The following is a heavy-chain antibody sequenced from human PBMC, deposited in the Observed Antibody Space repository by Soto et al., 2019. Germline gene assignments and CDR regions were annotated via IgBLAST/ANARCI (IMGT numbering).Heavy chain of an antibody. Sequence: GGSLRRSCAASGFTFSSYAMSCGRQAPVKGLEWVSAISGSWGSTYYADPVKGRFKLSRENTKNTLYLQMNSLRAADTAVYYCASPPNGGDPHLDYWGQGTLVTVSS. CDR3: ASPPNGGDPHLDY. V-gene: IGHV3-23*01. CDR1: GFTFSSYA. D-gene: IGHD3-16*01. CDR2: ISGSWGST. J-gene: IGHJ4*02.